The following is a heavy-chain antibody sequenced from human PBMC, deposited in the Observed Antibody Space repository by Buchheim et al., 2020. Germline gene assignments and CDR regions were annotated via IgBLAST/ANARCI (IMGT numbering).Heavy chain of an antibody. CDR2: VYHSGSP. CDR1: GGSISSNW. J-gene: IGHJ5*02. Sequence: QVQLQESGPGLVKPSGTLSLTCAVSGGSISSNWWSWVRQPPGEGLEWIGEVYHSGSPNYNPSLKSRVTMSVDKSKNQVSLILTSVTAADTAVYYCASLRRGYSGHGLQGDPWGQGTL. V-gene: IGHV4-4*02. D-gene: IGHD5-12*01. CDR3: ASLRRGYSGHGLQGDP.